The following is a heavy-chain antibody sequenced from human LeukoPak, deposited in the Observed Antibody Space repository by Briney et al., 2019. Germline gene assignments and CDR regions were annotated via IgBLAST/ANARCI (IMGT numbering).Heavy chain of an antibody. V-gene: IGHV3-9*03. J-gene: IGHJ3*02. CDR3: AKDLKAARLGAFDI. Sequence: SLRLSCSVSGFTFDDYAMHWARQAPGKGLEWVSGISWNSGSIGYADSVKGRFTISRDNAKNSLYLQMNSLRAEDMALYYCAKDLKAARLGAFDIWGQGTMVTVSS. CDR2: ISWNSGSI. CDR1: GFTFDDYA. D-gene: IGHD6-6*01.